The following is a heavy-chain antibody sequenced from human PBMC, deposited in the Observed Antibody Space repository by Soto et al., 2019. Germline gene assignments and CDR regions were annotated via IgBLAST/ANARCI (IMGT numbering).Heavy chain of an antibody. V-gene: IGHV6-1*01. D-gene: IGHD3-3*01. CDR3: AREDYYVWSGYYITERTKRLFDC. J-gene: IGHJ4*02. Sequence: SQTLSLTCAISGYSVSSSSAAWYWFWQSPSRGLEWLGRKYYRSKWYNDYAVSVKSRITINPDSSKTHFSLQLNSVTPEDTPVYYCAREDYYVWSGYYITERTKRLFDCWGKGTLVTVFS. CDR2: KYYRSKWYN. CDR1: GYSVSSSSAA.